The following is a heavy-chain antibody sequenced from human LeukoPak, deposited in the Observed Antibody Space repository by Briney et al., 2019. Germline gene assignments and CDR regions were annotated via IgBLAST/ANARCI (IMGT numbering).Heavy chain of an antibody. J-gene: IGHJ3*02. CDR1: GFTFSSYA. Sequence: GGSLRLSCAASGFTFSSYAMSWVRQAPGKGLEWVAVISYDGSNKYYADSVKGRFTISRDNSKNTLYLQMNSLRAEDTAVYYCAKGIIAVALDAFDIWGQGTMVTVSS. D-gene: IGHD6-19*01. V-gene: IGHV3-30*18. CDR3: AKGIIAVALDAFDI. CDR2: ISYDGSNK.